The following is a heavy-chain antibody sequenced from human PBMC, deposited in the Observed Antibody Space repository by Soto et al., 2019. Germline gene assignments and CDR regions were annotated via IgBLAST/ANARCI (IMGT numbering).Heavy chain of an antibody. Sequence: QVQLVQSGAEVKKPGSSVKVSCKASGGTCNNYPITWVRQAPGQGLEWMGGSIPIFGTANYAQKFQDRVTITVDESTSTAFMELSSLRSEDTAIYYCARGRGYSGDDHYYYFDMDVWGQGTAVNVSS. CDR1: GGTCNNYP. D-gene: IGHD5-12*01. J-gene: IGHJ6*02. CDR3: ARGRGYSGDDHYYYFDMDV. V-gene: IGHV1-69*19. CDR2: SIPIFGTA.